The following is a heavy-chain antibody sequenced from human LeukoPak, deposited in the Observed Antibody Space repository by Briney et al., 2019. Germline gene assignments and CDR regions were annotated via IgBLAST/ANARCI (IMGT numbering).Heavy chain of an antibody. V-gene: IGHV3-64*04. CDR2: ISSNGGST. D-gene: IGHD2-15*01. CDR3: AKEAVLSATACFDS. CDR1: GFTFSSHA. J-gene: IGHJ4*02. Sequence: GGSLRLSCSASGFTFSSHAMHWVRQAPGKGLEYVSVISSNGGSTDYADPVKGRFTISRDNSKNTLYVQMNSLRAEDTAVYYCAKEAVLSATACFDSWGQGTLVTVSS.